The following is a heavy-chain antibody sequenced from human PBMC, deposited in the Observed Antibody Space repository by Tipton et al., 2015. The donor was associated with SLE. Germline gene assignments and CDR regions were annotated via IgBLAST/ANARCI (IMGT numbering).Heavy chain of an antibody. CDR3: ARERDCGSDCFGSYYYYMDV. Sequence: LRLSCAVSGDSLISDYFWGWIRQPPGKGLEWIGNIFYTGSTYYNPSLKSRLTISVDTSKNEFSLALSSVTAADTAMYFCARERDCGSDCFGSYYYYMDVWGKGTTVIVSS. CDR2: IFYTGST. J-gene: IGHJ6*03. D-gene: IGHD2-21*01. CDR1: GDSLISDYF. V-gene: IGHV4-38-2*02.